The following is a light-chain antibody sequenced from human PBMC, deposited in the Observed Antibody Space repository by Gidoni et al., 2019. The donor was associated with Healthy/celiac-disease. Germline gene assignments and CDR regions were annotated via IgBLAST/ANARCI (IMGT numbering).Light chain of an antibody. J-gene: IGLJ2*01. V-gene: IGLV3-1*01. Sequence: SYELSQPPSVSVSPGQTASITCAGDKLGDKYACWYQQKPRQSPVLVIYQDSKRPAGIPERFAGSNSGNTATLTISGTQAMDEADYYWQAWDSSAVVFGGGTKLTVL. CDR2: QDS. CDR3: QAWDSSAVV. CDR1: KLGDKY.